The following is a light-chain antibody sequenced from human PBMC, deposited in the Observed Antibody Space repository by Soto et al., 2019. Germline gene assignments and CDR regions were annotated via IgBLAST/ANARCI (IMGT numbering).Light chain of an antibody. CDR2: TAS. V-gene: IGKV1-12*01. CDR3: QQFNSYPST. CDR1: QDINKW. J-gene: IGKJ5*01. Sequence: DIQMTQSPSSVSASVGDRVTITCRASQDINKWLAWYQQKPGLAPNLVIYTASRLHGGGPSRFSGSASGTDFTLTISSLQPEDVATYYCQQFNSYPSTFGQGTRLEIK.